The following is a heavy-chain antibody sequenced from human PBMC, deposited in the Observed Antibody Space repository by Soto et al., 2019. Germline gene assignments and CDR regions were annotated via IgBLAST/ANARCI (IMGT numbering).Heavy chain of an antibody. Sequence: QVQLVESGGGVVQPGRSLRLSCAASGFSFNKYGMHWVRQPPGKGLEWVALIWYDGSKKYYADSVKGRFTISRDNSKNPLYLQMNRLSDEDTAVYYCARWGARSGWYEQVVDYWGQGTLVSVSS. CDR2: IWYDGSKK. CDR1: GFSFNKYG. CDR3: ARWGARSGWYEQVVDY. D-gene: IGHD6-13*01. J-gene: IGHJ4*02. V-gene: IGHV3-33*01.